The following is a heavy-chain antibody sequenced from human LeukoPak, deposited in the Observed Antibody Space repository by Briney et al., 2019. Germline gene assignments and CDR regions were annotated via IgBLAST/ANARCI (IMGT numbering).Heavy chain of an antibody. CDR3: TRGNYYGMDV. CDR2: INSDGSTT. CDR1: GFTVSSNY. V-gene: IGHV3-74*01. J-gene: IGHJ6*02. Sequence: PGGSLRLSCAASGFTVSSNYMSWVRQAPVKGLVWVSRINSDGSTTGNADSVKGRFTISRDNAKNTLYLQMNSLRAEDTAVYYCTRGNYYGMDVWGQGTTVTVSS.